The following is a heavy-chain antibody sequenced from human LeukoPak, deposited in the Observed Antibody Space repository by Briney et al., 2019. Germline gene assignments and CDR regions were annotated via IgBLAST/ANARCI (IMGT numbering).Heavy chain of an antibody. CDR1: GYTFDSYG. CDR2: ISTYNGHT. Sequence: ASVKVSCKASGYTFDSYGITWVRQAPGQGLEWMGWISTYNGHTKFAQKFQGRVTITADESTSTAYMELSSLRSEDTAVYYCARDESTVTTRALFGYWGQGTLVTVSS. J-gene: IGHJ4*02. CDR3: ARDESTVTTRALFGY. D-gene: IGHD4-17*01. V-gene: IGHV1-18*01.